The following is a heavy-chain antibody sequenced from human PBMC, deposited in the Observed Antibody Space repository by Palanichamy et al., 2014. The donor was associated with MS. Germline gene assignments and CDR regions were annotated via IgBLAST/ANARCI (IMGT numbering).Heavy chain of an antibody. CDR3: TRGPYGDYAGGFDP. V-gene: IGHV3-49*03. CDR2: IRSQAYGGTP. CDR1: GFTFGDYA. D-gene: IGHD4-17*01. Sequence: GESGGGLVQPGRSLRLSCTASGFTFGDYAMSWFRQAPGKGLEWVGFIRSQAYGGTPEYAASVKGRFTISRDDSKSIAYLQMDSLKTEDTAVYYCTRGPYGDYAGGFDPWGQGTLVTVSS. J-gene: IGHJ5*02.